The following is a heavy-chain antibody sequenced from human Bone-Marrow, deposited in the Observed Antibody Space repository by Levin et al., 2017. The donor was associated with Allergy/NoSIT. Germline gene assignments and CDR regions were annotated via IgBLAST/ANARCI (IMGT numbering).Heavy chain of an antibody. Sequence: GESLKISCAASGFTFSSYAMSWVRQAPGKGLEWVSAISGSGDSTYYADSVKGRFTISRDNSKNTLYLQMNSLRAEDTAVYYCAKEAYYDSSGGWFDPWGQGTLVTVSS. V-gene: IGHV3-23*01. CDR1: GFTFSSYA. CDR3: AKEAYYDSSGGWFDP. D-gene: IGHD3-22*01. CDR2: ISGSGDST. J-gene: IGHJ5*02.